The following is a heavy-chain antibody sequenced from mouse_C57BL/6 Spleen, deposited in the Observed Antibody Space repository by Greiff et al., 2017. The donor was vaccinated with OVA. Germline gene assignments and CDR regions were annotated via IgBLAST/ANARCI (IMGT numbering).Heavy chain of an antibody. CDR3: ARDYGSSYWFAY. D-gene: IGHD1-1*01. CDR1: GYTFTDYY. V-gene: IGHV1-26*01. J-gene: IGHJ3*01. CDR2: INPNNGGT. Sequence: VQLKQSGPELVKPGASVKISCKASGYTFTDYYMNWVKQSHGKSLEWIGDINPNNGGTSYNQKFKGKATLTVDKSSSTAYMELRSLTSEDSAVNYCARDYGSSYWFAYWGQGTLVTVSA.